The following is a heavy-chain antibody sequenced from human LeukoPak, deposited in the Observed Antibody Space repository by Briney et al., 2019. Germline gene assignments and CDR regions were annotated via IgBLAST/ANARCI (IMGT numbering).Heavy chain of an antibody. CDR1: GGSISSGSYY. CDR2: IYTSGST. CDR3: ARDLRSSWYENWFDP. D-gene: IGHD6-13*01. J-gene: IGHJ5*02. V-gene: IGHV4-61*02. Sequence: SETLSLTCTVSGGSISSGSYYWSWIRQPAGKGLEWIGRIYTSGSTNYNPSLKSRVTISIDTSKNQFSLRLSSVTAADTAVYYCARDLRSSWYENWFDPWGQGTLVTVSS.